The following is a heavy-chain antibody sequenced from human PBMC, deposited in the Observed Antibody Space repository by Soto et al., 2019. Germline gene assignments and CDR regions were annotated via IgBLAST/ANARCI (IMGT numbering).Heavy chain of an antibody. D-gene: IGHD3-10*01. CDR3: ARDDDTMVRGASPDY. Sequence: QVQLVQSGAEVKKPGASVKVSCKASGYTFTSYGISWVRQAPGQGLEWMGWISAYNGNTNYAQKLQGRVTMTTDTPTSTAYMELRSLRSDDTAVYYCARDDDTMVRGASPDYWGQGTLVTVSS. CDR2: ISAYNGNT. J-gene: IGHJ4*02. CDR1: GYTFTSYG. V-gene: IGHV1-18*01.